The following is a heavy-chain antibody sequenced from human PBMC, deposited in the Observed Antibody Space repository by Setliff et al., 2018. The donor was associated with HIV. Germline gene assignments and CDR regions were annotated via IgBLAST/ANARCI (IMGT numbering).Heavy chain of an antibody. J-gene: IGHJ3*02. CDR3: ARVPPEYSSSSQAFDI. D-gene: IGHD6-6*01. CDR2: IYTTGST. Sequence: SETLSLTCTVSGSSISGHFWTWIRQPPGKGLEWIGYIYTTGSTNFNPSLTSRVTISVDTSKNKFSLKMRSVTAADTAVYYCARVPPEYSSSSQAFDIWGQGTKVTVSS. CDR1: GSSISGHF. V-gene: IGHV4-59*11.